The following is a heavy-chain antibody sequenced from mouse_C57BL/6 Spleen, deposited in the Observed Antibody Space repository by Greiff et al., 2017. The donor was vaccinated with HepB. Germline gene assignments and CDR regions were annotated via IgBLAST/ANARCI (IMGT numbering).Heavy chain of an antibody. V-gene: IGHV1-55*01. CDR1: GYTFTSYW. Sequence: QVQLQQSGAELVKPGASVKMSCKASGYTFTSYWITWVKQRPGQGLEWIGDIYPGSGSTNYNEKFKSKATLTVDTSSSTAYMQLSSLTSEDSAVYYCARGGQLRSWFAYWGQGTLVTVSA. J-gene: IGHJ3*01. CDR3: ARGGQLRSWFAY. CDR2: IYPGSGST. D-gene: IGHD3-2*02.